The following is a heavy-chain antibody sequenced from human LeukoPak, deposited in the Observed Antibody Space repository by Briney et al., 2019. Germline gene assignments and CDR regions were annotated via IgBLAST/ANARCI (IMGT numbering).Heavy chain of an antibody. J-gene: IGHJ4*02. CDR1: GDSGSSNSDS. V-gene: IGHV6-1*01. CDR2: TYYRSKWRN. D-gene: IGHD3-22*01. Sequence: RSQTLSLTCAISGDSGSSNSDSWNWIRQSPSRGLEWLGRTYYRSKWRNDYAVSVKSRITISPDTSKNQFSLQLNSVTPEDTAVYYCARGTGDSCKDWGLGTLVTVSS. CDR3: ARGTGDSCKD.